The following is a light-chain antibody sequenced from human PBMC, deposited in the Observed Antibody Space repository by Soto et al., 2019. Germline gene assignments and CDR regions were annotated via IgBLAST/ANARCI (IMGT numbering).Light chain of an antibody. Sequence: DIQMTQSPSSVSASVGDRVTITCRASQGISSWLAWYQQKPGKAPKLLIYAASSLQSGVPSRFSGSGYVADLPLTISSLRPEDFASYYCQQANRFPHTFGQGPKLEIK. J-gene: IGKJ2*01. CDR2: AAS. CDR1: QGISSW. CDR3: QQANRFPHT. V-gene: IGKV1-12*01.